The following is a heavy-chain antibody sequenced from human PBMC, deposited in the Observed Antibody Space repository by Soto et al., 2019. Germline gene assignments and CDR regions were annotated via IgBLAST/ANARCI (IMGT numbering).Heavy chain of an antibody. D-gene: IGHD3-3*01. CDR1: GFTFSSFG. CDR3: ARDASYYSLWSGYYPSRNGMDV. J-gene: IGHJ6*02. Sequence: QVQVVESGGGVVQPGRSLRLSCAASGFTFSSFGMHWVRQAPGKGLEWVSLIWYDGSKKSYGDSVNGRFTISINKSRNTLYWQMNSLRADVTAVYYCARDASYYSLWSGYYPSRNGMDVWGQGTTVTVSS. CDR2: IWYDGSKK. V-gene: IGHV3-33*01.